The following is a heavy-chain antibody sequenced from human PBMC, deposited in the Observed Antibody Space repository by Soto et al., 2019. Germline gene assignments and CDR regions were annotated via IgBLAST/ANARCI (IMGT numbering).Heavy chain of an antibody. D-gene: IGHD5-12*01. CDR2: IHPIVGST. V-gene: IGHV1-46*01. CDR1: GYTFTNYY. Sequence: QVQLVQSGAEVKKPGASVKVSCRASGYTFTNYYMHWVRQAPGQGLEWMGIIHPIVGSTSYAKKFKGRVTLTRDTSTSTVYMELTSLRSDDTAVYYCGRDWLLLNDRPDPYYGWDGWGQGTRVIVSS. CDR3: GRDWLLLNDRPDPYYGWDG. J-gene: IGHJ6*02.